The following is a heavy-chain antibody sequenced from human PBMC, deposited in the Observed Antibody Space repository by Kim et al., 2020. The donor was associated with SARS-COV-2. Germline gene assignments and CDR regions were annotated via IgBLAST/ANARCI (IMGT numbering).Heavy chain of an antibody. CDR2: INHSGST. D-gene: IGHD3-22*01. CDR1: GGSFSGYY. Sequence: SETLSLTCAVYGGSFSGYYWSWIRQPPGKGLEWIGEINHSGSTNYNPSLKSRVTISVDTSKNQFSLKLSSVTAADTAVYYCARGTWGITMIVVVRTYYYYGMDVWGQGTTVTVSS. CDR3: ARGTWGITMIVVVRTYYYYGMDV. V-gene: IGHV4-34*01. J-gene: IGHJ6*02.